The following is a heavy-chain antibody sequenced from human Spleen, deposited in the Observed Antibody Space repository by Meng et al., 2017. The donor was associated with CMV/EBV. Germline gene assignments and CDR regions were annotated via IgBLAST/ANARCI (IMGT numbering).Heavy chain of an antibody. J-gene: IGHJ3*01. D-gene: IGHD2-2*01. CDR1: KFTFSTYT. Sequence: GESLKISCAASKFTFSTYTMHWVRQAPGKGLEWVSSISSSSSYIHYAGSVKGRFTISRDNVLNSLYLQMNSLRAEDTALYYCARERLYQPLWGDALDFWGQGTMVTVSS. CDR2: ISSSSSYI. V-gene: IGHV3-21*01. CDR3: ARERLYQPLWGDALDF.